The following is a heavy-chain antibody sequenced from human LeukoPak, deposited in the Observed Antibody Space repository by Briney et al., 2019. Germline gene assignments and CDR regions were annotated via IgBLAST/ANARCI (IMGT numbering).Heavy chain of an antibody. CDR1: GFTFSSYG. V-gene: IGHV3-30*02. CDR2: IQYDGSNE. Sequence: GGSLRLSCAASGFTFSSYGMHWVRQAPGKGLEWVAYIQYDGSNEQYAHSVKGRFRISRDSSKNILYLQMNSLRAEDTAEYYXXXXXXXXGIGCYYYYMDVWGKGTTVTISS. CDR3: XXXXXXXGIGCYYYYMDV. J-gene: IGHJ6*03. D-gene: IGHD1-14*01.